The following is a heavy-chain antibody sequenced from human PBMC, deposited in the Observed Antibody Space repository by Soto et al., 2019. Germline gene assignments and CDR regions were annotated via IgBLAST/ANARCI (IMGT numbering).Heavy chain of an antibody. CDR3: ARAGRGYCSGGSCYSGLHGMDV. CDR1: GGSISSSNW. CDR2: LYHSGST. J-gene: IGHJ6*02. Sequence: QVQLQESGPGLVKPSGTLSLTCAVSGGSISSSNWWSWVRQPPGKGLEWIVELYHSGSTNYNPSLKSRVTISVDKSKNQFSLKLSSVTAADTAVYYCARAGRGYCSGGSCYSGLHGMDVWGQGTTVTVSS. V-gene: IGHV4-4*02. D-gene: IGHD2-15*01.